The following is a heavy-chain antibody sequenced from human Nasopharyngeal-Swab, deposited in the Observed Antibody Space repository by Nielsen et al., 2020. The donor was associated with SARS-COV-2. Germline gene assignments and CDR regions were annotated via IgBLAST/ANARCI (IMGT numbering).Heavy chain of an antibody. V-gene: IGHV3-53*01. CDR2: MFSGGSA. Sequence: GKSLKISCAASGFTVSSSYMSWVRQAPGKGLEWISLMFSGGSAYYAGSVEGRFTVSRDESRNTLYLQMNNLRAEDTAVYYCTRRNDCWGQGTLVTVSS. J-gene: IGHJ4*02. CDR3: TRRNDC. CDR1: GFTVSSSY.